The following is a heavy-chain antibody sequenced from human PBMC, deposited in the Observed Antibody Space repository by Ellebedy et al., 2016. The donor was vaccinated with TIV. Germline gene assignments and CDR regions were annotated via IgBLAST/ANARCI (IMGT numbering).Heavy chain of an antibody. Sequence: GGSLRLSXAASDFTFSSYGMHWVRQAPGKGLEWVAVIWYDGSNKYYADSLKGRFTISRDNSKNTLYLQMNSLRAEDTAVYYCAKGFGYYYYYMDVWGKGTTVTVSS. CDR3: AKGFGYYYYYMDV. CDR1: DFTFSSYG. D-gene: IGHD3-16*01. CDR2: IWYDGSNK. V-gene: IGHV3-33*06. J-gene: IGHJ6*03.